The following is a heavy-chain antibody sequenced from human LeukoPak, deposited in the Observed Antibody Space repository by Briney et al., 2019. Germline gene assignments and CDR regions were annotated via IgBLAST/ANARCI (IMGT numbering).Heavy chain of an antibody. V-gene: IGHV1-2*02. CDR1: GYTFTGYY. CDR2: INPNSGGT. D-gene: IGHD2-15*01. CDR3: ARAQVYCSGGGCPYFDY. Sequence: ASVKVSCKASGYTFTGYYMHWVRQAPGQGLEWMGWINPNSGGTNYAQKFQGRITMTRDTSISTAYMELSRLRSDDTAVYYCARAQVYCSGGGCPYFDYWGQGTLVTVSS. J-gene: IGHJ4*02.